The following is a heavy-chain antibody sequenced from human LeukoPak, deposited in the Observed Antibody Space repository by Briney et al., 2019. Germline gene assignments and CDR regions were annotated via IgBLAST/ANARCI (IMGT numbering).Heavy chain of an antibody. V-gene: IGHV3-30*18. CDR1: GFTFSSYG. CDR3: AKDSRIQLWLMGTYDAFDI. D-gene: IGHD5-18*01. CDR2: ISYDGSNK. Sequence: GRSLRLSCAASGFTFSSYGVHWVRQAPGKGLEWVAVISYDGSNKYYADSVKGRFTISRDNSKNTLYLQMNSLRAEDTAVYYCAKDSRIQLWLMGTYDAFDIWGQGTMVTVSS. J-gene: IGHJ3*02.